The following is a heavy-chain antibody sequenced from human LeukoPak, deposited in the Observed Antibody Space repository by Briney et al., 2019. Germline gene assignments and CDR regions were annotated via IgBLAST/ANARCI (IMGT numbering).Heavy chain of an antibody. J-gene: IGHJ5*02. Sequence: GESLKISCKGSGYSLTSYWIGWVRQMPGKGLEWMGIIYPGDSDTRYSPSFQGQVTISADKSISTAYLQWSSLKASDTAMYYCARSGNSSGWAFDPWGQGTLVTVSS. V-gene: IGHV5-51*01. CDR1: GYSLTSYW. CDR2: IYPGDSDT. CDR3: ARSGNSSGWAFDP. D-gene: IGHD6-19*01.